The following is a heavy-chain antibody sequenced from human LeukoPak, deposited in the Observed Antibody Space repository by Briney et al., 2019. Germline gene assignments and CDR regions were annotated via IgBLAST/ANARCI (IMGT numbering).Heavy chain of an antibody. CDR3: ARDLMATTSLFDY. CDR1: GFTFSSYG. J-gene: IGHJ4*02. D-gene: IGHD5-24*01. CDR2: IWYDGSNK. Sequence: GGSLRLACAASGFTFSSYGMHWVRQAPGKGLEWVAVIWYDGSNKYYADSVKGRFTISRDNSKNTLYLQMNSLRAEDTAVYYCARDLMATTSLFDYWGQGTLVTVSS. V-gene: IGHV3-33*08.